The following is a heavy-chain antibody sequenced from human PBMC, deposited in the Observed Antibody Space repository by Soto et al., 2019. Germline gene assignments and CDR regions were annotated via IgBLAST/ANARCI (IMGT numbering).Heavy chain of an antibody. D-gene: IGHD6-13*01. CDR3: AAARGPIAAAGTYYYYYGMDV. CDR2: INAGNGNT. V-gene: IGHV1-3*01. Sequence: GASVKVSCKASGYTFTSYAMHWVRQAPGQRLEWMGWINAGNGNTKYSQKFQGRVTITRDTSASTAYMELSSLRSEDTAVYYCAAARGPIAAAGTYYYYYGMDVWGQGTTVTVSS. J-gene: IGHJ6*02. CDR1: GYTFTSYA.